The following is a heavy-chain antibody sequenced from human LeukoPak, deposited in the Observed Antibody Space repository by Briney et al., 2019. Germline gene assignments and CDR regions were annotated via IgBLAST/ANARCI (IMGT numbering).Heavy chain of an antibody. D-gene: IGHD2-2*02. CDR2: IYYSGST. CDR3: ARHEAVVVPAAILAGGLDY. Sequence: SETLSLTCTVFGGSISSSSYYWGWIRQPPGKGLEWIGSIYYSGSTYYNPSLKSRVTISVDTSKNQFPLKLSSVTAADTAVYYCARHEAVVVPAAILAGGLDYWGQGTLVTVSS. CDR1: GGSISSSSYY. V-gene: IGHV4-39*01. J-gene: IGHJ4*02.